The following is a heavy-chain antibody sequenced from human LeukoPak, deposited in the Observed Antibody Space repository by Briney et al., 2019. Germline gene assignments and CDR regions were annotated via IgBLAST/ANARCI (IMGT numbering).Heavy chain of an antibody. V-gene: IGHV4-59*01. D-gene: IGHD1-7*01. J-gene: IGHJ5*02. CDR2: IYYSGST. CDR3: ARGSNWNYQWDPFDP. Sequence: PSETLSLTCTVSGGSISSYYWSWIRQPPGKGLEWIGYIYYSGSTNYNPSLKSRITMSVDTSKNQFSLKLSSVTAADTAVYYCARGSNWNYQWDPFDPWGQGTLVTVSS. CDR1: GGSISSYY.